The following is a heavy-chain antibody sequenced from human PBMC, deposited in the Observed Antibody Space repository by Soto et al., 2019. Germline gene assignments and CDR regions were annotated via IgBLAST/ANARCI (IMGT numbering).Heavy chain of an antibody. CDR2: IIPIFGTA. J-gene: IGHJ6*02. Sequence: SVKVSCKASGGTFSSYAISWVRQAPGQGLEWMGGIIPIFGTANYAQKFQGRVTITADESTSTAYMELSSLRSEDTAVYYCARDEASAYYYGSGSPPYVYYYGMDVWAQGTTLTVSS. D-gene: IGHD3-10*01. CDR3: ARDEASAYYYGSGSPPYVYYYGMDV. CDR1: GGTFSSYA. V-gene: IGHV1-69*13.